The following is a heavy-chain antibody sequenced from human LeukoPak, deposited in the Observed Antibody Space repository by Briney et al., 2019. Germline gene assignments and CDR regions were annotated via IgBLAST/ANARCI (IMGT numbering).Heavy chain of an antibody. D-gene: IGHD3-10*01. CDR2: ISSSSSYI. V-gene: IGHV3-21*01. CDR3: ARDFVNYYGSGSYRALDY. Sequence: GGSLRLSCAASGFTFSSHSMNWVRQAPGKGLEWVSSISSSSSYIYYADSVKGRFTISRDNAKNSLYLQMNSLRAEDTAVYYCARDFVNYYGSGSYRALDYWGQGTLVTVSS. CDR1: GFTFSSHS. J-gene: IGHJ4*02.